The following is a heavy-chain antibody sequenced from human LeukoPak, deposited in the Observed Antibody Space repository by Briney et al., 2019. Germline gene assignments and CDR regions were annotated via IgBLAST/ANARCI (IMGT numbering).Heavy chain of an antibody. V-gene: IGHV6-1*01. CDR2: TYYRSKWYN. Sequence: SQTLSLTCAISGDSVSSNSAAWNWIRQSPSRGLEWLGRTYYRSKWYNDYAVSVKSRITINPDTSKNQFSLKLSSVTAADTAVYYCARVAPPELLWFGELSSGDYYYMDVWGKGTTVTISS. CDR3: ARVAPPELLWFGELSSGDYYYMDV. CDR1: GDSVSSNSAA. J-gene: IGHJ6*03. D-gene: IGHD3-10*01.